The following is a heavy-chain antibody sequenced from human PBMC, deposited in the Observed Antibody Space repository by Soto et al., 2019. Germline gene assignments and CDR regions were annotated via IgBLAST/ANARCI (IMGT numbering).Heavy chain of an antibody. CDR3: TRHVRSFGGMDV. V-gene: IGHV3-73*02. CDR2: IRSKTNNYAT. Sequence: EVQLVESGGGLVQPGGSLKLSCAASGFTFSGYAMQWVRQASGKGLEWVGRIRSKTNNYATAYGASVKGRFTISRDDSMNTAYLQMNSLKTEDTAVYYCTRHVRSFGGMDVCGQGTTVTVSS. J-gene: IGHJ6*02. CDR1: GFTFSGYA. D-gene: IGHD3-10*02.